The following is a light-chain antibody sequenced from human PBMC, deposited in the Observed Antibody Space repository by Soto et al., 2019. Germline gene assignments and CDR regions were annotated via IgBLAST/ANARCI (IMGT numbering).Light chain of an antibody. CDR3: QQRCNWPVT. CDR2: DAS. V-gene: IGKV3-11*01. J-gene: IGKJ1*01. CDR1: QSVGSY. Sequence: EIVLTQSPSTLSLSPGERATLSCRASQSVGSYFAWYQQKPGQAPRLLIYDASNRATGIPARFSGSGSGTDFTLTISSLEPDDFAVYYCQQRCNWPVTFGQGTRVDIK.